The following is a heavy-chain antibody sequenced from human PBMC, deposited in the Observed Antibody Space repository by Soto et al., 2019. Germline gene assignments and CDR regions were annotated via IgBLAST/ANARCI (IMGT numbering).Heavy chain of an antibody. CDR1: GGSISSYY. D-gene: IGHD2-15*01. V-gene: IGHV4-59*08. CDR3: ARRAECSGGSCYSYWFDP. CDR2: IYYSGST. Sequence: PSETLSLTCTVSGGSISSYYWSWIRQPPGKGLEWIGYIYYSGSTNYNPSLKSRVTISVDTSKNQFSLKLSSVTAADTAVYYCARRAECSGGSCYSYWFDPWGQGTLVTVS. J-gene: IGHJ5*02.